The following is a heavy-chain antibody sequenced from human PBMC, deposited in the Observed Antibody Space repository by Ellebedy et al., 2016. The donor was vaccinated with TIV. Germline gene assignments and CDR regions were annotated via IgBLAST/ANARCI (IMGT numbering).Heavy chain of an antibody. V-gene: IGHV3-21*04. D-gene: IGHD3-10*01. CDR3: SKDVWFGDLSPLSP. CDR1: GFMLSSYA. CDR2: IDGSGGFI. J-gene: IGHJ4*02. Sequence: GESLKISCEASGFMLSSYAMNWVRQAPGKGLEWVSYIDGSGGFIQYADSVKGRFTISRDNANHSLYLQMNTLRAEDTAVYYCSKDVWFGDLSPLSPWGQGTLVTVSS.